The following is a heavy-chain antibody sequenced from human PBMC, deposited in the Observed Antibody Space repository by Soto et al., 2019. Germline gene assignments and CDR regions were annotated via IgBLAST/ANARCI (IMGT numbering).Heavy chain of an antibody. CDR2: IYPGDSDT. Sequence: PGESLKISCKGSGYSFTSYWIGWVRQMPGKGLEWMGIIYPGDSDTRYSPSFQGQVTISADKSISTAYLQWSSLKASDTAMYYCARHPYYYDPKRHGGFEPLGQGTLVTVSS. J-gene: IGHJ5*02. V-gene: IGHV5-51*01. D-gene: IGHD3-22*01. CDR1: GYSFTSYW. CDR3: ARHPYYYDPKRHGGFEP.